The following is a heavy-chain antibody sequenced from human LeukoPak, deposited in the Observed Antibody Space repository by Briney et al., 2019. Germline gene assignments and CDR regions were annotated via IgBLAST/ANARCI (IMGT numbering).Heavy chain of an antibody. Sequence: PSETLSLTCTVSGGSISSYYWSWIRQPAGKGLEWIGRIYSSGSTNYNPSLKSRVTMSVDTSKSQFSLKLSSVTAADTAVYYCARDGICGETADYWGQGTLVTVSS. CDR1: GGSISSYY. J-gene: IGHJ4*02. V-gene: IGHV4-4*07. D-gene: IGHD2-8*01. CDR2: IYSSGST. CDR3: ARDGICGETADY.